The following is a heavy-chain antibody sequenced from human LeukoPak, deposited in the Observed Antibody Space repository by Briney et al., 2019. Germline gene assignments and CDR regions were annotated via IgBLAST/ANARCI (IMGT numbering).Heavy chain of an antibody. V-gene: IGHV3-64D*06. CDR3: TGSTTGYYSY. D-gene: IGHD3-9*01. CDR1: GFSFSAYA. Sequence: GGPLRLSCSASGFSFSAYAMHWVRHAPGRGLEYVSAIGPSGTSTYFADSVKGRFTISRDNSKNTVYLQMSSLRTEDTAVYFCTGSTTGYYSYWGQGTLVTVSS. J-gene: IGHJ4*02. CDR2: IGPSGTST.